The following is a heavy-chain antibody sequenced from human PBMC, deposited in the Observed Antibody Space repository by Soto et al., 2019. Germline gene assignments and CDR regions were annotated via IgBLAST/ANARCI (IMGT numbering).Heavy chain of an antibody. D-gene: IGHD3-22*01. V-gene: IGHV4-34*01. CDR2: INHSGST. CDR3: SSRREALLRVYFYYYFMDV. Sequence: SETLSLTCAVYGGSFSGYYWSWIRQPPGKGLEWIGEINHSGSTNYNQSLKSRVNISVDTSKNQFSLKLSSVTAADTAVYFCSSRREALLRVYFYYYFMDVWGKGTTVTVSS. J-gene: IGHJ6*03. CDR1: GGSFSGYY.